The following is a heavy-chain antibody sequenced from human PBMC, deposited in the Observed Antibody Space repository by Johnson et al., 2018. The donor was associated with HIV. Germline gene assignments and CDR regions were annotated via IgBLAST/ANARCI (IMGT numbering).Heavy chain of an antibody. Sequence: VQLVESGGGLVQPGGSLRLSCAASGFTVSSNYMSWVRQAPGKGLEWVSVIYSGGSTYYADSVKGRFTISRDNSKNTLYLQMNSLRAEDTAVYYCARDGYSYGDAFYIWGQGTMVTVSS. CDR3: ARDGYSYGDAFYI. V-gene: IGHV3-66*02. CDR1: GFTVSSNY. J-gene: IGHJ3*02. CDR2: IYSGGST. D-gene: IGHD5-18*01.